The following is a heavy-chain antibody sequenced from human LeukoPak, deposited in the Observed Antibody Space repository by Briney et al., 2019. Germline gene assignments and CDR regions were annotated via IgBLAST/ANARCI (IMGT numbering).Heavy chain of an antibody. D-gene: IGHD2-2*03. CDR3: AKALRGYCSSTSCSYYYYYGMDV. CDR1: GFTYDDYT. V-gene: IGHV3-43*01. CDR2: ISWDGGSS. J-gene: IGHJ6*02. Sequence: GRSLRLSCAASGFTYDDYTMHWVRQAPGKGLEWVSLISWDGGSSYYADSVKGRFTISRDNSKNSLYLQMNSLRTEDTALYYCAKALRGYCSSTSCSYYYYYGMDVWGQGTTVTVSS.